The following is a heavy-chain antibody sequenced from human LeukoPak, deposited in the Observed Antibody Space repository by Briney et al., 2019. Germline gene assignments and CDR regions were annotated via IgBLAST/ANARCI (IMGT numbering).Heavy chain of an antibody. CDR3: AKTLKSQDYYVSSSFWESGDFDV. V-gene: IGHV3-9*03. CDR1: GFTFDDYA. J-gene: IGHJ3*01. D-gene: IGHD3-22*01. CDR2: ISWNSGSI. Sequence: GRSLRLSCAASGFTFDDYAMHWVRQRPGKGLEWVSVISWNSGSIGYADSVQGRFSISRDNAKNSLYLQMNSLGAEDMALYYCAKTLKSQDYYVSSSFWESGDFDVWGQGTVVTVSS.